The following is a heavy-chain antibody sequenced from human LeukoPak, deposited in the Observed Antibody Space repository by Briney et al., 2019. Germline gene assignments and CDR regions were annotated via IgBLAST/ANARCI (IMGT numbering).Heavy chain of an antibody. CDR3: ARVGVVNFDY. CDR2: ISTSGSTI. D-gene: IGHD3-22*01. CDR1: GFTFSSYE. Sequence: SGGSLRLSCAASGFTFSSYEMNWVRQAPGKGLEWVSYISTSGSTIYYADSVKGRFTISRDNAKNSLYLQTNSLRAEDTAVYYCARVGVVNFDYWGQGTLVTVSS. V-gene: IGHV3-48*03. J-gene: IGHJ4*02.